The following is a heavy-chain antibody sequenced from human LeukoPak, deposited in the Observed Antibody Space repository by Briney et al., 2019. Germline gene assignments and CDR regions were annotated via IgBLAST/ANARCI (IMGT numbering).Heavy chain of an antibody. Sequence: SETLSLTCTVSGGSIRSSSYYWGWIRQPPGKGLEWIASIYYSGSTYYNPSLKSRVTIPVDTSKNQFSLKLSSVTAADTAVYYCARSDDSHYDILTGFDYWGQGTLVTVSS. CDR3: ARSDDSHYDILTGFDY. V-gene: IGHV4-39*01. J-gene: IGHJ4*02. CDR2: IYYSGST. CDR1: GGSIRSSSYY. D-gene: IGHD3-9*01.